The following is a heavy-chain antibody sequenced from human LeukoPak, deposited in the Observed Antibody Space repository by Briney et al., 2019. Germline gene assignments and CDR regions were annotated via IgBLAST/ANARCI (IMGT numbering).Heavy chain of an antibody. J-gene: IGHJ5*02. V-gene: IGHV4-34*01. CDR3: ARGTGVIMNWFDP. CDR2: INHSGST. D-gene: IGHD3-10*01. CDR1: GGSFSGYY. Sequence: SETLSLTCAVYGGSFSGYYWSWIRQPPGKGLEWIGEINHSGSTNYNPSLKSRVTISVDTSKNQFSLKLSSVPAADTAVYYCARGTGVIMNWFDPWGQGTLVTVSS.